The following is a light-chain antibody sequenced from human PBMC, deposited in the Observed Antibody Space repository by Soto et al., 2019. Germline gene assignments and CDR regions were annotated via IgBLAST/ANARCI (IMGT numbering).Light chain of an antibody. CDR3: AAWDDSLTGYV. CDR2: SNN. Sequence: QSVLTQPPSASGTPGQRVTISCSGSSSNIGSNTVNWYQQLPGTAPKLLIYSNNQRPSGVPDRFSGSKSGTSASLAISGLQSEDEADYSCAAWDDSLTGYVFGTGNIVTVL. CDR1: SSNIGSNT. J-gene: IGLJ1*01. V-gene: IGLV1-44*01.